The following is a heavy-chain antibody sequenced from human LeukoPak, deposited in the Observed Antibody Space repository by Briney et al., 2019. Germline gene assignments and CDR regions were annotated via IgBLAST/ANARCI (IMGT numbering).Heavy chain of an antibody. CDR1: GGSISSYY. V-gene: IGHV4-59*01. Sequence: SETLSLTCTVSGGSISSYYCSWIRQPPGKGLEWIGYIYYSGSTNYNPSLKSRVTISVDSSKNQFSLKLSSVTAADTAVYYCARGRFLEWLPSFDYMDVWGKGTTVTVSS. D-gene: IGHD3-3*01. CDR2: IYYSGST. J-gene: IGHJ6*03. CDR3: ARGRFLEWLPSFDYMDV.